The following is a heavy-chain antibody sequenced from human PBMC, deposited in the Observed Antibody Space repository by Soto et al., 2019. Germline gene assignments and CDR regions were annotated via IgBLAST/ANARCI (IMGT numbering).Heavy chain of an antibody. CDR2: INPSGGST. J-gene: IGHJ5*02. CDR1: GYTFTSYY. V-gene: IGHV1-46*01. Sequence: QVQLVQSGAEVKKPGASVKVSCKASGYTFTSYYMHWVRQAPGQGLEWMGIINPSGGSTSHAQKFQGRVTMTRDTSTSTVDMALSSLRSEDTAVYYCARDRSRREVGATAKNWFDPWGQGTLVTVSS. D-gene: IGHD1-26*01. CDR3: ARDRSRREVGATAKNWFDP.